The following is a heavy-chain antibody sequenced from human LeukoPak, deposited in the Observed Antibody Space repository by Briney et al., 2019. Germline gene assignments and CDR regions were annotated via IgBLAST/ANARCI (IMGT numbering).Heavy chain of an antibody. J-gene: IGHJ4*02. CDR1: GFTFDDYA. Sequence: GRSLRLSCAASGFTFDDYAMHWVRQAPGKGLEWVSGISWNSGSIGYADSVKGRFTISRDNAKNSLYLQMNSLRAEDTALYYCAKEDSSGYYFDYWDQGTLVTVSS. D-gene: IGHD3-22*01. CDR3: AKEDSSGYYFDY. V-gene: IGHV3-9*01. CDR2: ISWNSGSI.